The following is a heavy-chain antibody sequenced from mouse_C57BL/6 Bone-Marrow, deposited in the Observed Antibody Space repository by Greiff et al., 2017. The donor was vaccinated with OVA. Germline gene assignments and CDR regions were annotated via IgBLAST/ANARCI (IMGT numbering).Heavy chain of an antibody. CDR3: ARQGPSRGFAY. CDR2: FHPYNDAT. J-gene: IGHJ3*01. Sequence: QVQLKESGAELVKPGASVKMSCKASGYTFTTYPIEWMKQNHGKSLEWIGNFHPYNDATKYNEKFKGKATLTVEKSSSTFYLVLSRLTSDDSAVYYCARQGPSRGFAYWGKGTLVTVSA. V-gene: IGHV1-47*01. CDR1: GYTFTTYP.